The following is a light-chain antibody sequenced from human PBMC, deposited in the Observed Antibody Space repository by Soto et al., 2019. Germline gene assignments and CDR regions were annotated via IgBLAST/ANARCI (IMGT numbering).Light chain of an antibody. CDR1: QSVSSSY. J-gene: IGKJ1*01. V-gene: IGKV3-20*01. CDR2: GAS. Sequence: ESVLTQSPGTPSLSPGERATLACRGSQSVSSSYLAWYQQKPGQAPRLIIYGASNRATGIPDRFSGSGSGTDFTLTISRLEPEDFAVYYCQQLGAFGQGTKVEIK. CDR3: QQLGA.